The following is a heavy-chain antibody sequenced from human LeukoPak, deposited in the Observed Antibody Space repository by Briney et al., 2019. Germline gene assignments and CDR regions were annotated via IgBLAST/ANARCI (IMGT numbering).Heavy chain of an antibody. D-gene: IGHD1-14*01. CDR3: AARGTTRGQFDS. V-gene: IGHV4-30-4*01. Sequence: SQTLSLTFTVSGGSISTGDYYWSWIRQPPGKGLEWIGYIYYSGITYYKSSLKSRLTISVDTSKNQFSLKLSSVTAADTAVYLCAARGTTRGQFDSWGQGTLVTVSS. J-gene: IGHJ4*02. CDR1: GGSISTGDYY. CDR2: IYYSGIT.